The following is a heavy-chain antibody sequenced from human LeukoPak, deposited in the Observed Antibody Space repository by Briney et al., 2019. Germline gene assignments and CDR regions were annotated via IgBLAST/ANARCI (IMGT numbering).Heavy chain of an antibody. CDR1: GFTASSYA. CDR3: AKSNDILTGSFDY. V-gene: IGHV3-23*01. J-gene: IGHJ4*02. Sequence: GGSLRLSCAASGFTASSYAMSLVRQAAGKGLEWVSAVSGSGGSTYYADSVKGRFTISRDNSKNTLYLQMNSLRAEDTAVYYCAKSNDILTGSFDYWGQGTLVTVSS. D-gene: IGHD3-9*01. CDR2: VSGSGGST.